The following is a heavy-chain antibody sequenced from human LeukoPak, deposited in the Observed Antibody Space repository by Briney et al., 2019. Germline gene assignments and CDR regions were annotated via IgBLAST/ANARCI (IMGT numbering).Heavy chain of an antibody. V-gene: IGHV3-11*01. CDR3: ARGYSGYDSLNWFDP. D-gene: IGHD5-12*01. CDR2: ISSSGSTI. Sequence: PGGSLRLSCAASGFTFSDYYMSWIRQAPGKGLEWVSYISSSGSTIYYADSVKGRFTISRDNAKNSLYLQMNSLRAEDTTVYYCARGYSGYDSLNWFDPWGQGTLVTVSS. J-gene: IGHJ5*02. CDR1: GFTFSDYY.